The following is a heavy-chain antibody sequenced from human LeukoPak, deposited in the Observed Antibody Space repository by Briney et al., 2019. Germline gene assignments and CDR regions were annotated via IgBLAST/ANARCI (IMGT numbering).Heavy chain of an antibody. V-gene: IGHV1-69*06. Sequence: SVKVSCKASGGTFSSYAISWVRQAPGQGLEWMGGIIPIFGTANYTQKFQGRVTITADKSTSTAYMELSSLRSEDTAVYYCARGERFAYFQHWGQGTLVTVSS. CDR1: GGTFSSYA. J-gene: IGHJ1*01. CDR3: ARGERFAYFQH. D-gene: IGHD3-10*01. CDR2: IIPIFGTA.